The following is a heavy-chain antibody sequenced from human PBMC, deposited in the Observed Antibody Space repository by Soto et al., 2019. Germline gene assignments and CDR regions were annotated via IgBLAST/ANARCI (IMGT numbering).Heavy chain of an antibody. V-gene: IGHV3-30*19. D-gene: IGHD6-19*01. J-gene: IGHJ4*02. CDR3: ASPREGQWSVFEH. CDR2: ISTDGLDR. Sequence: GGSMRLSWVLSAFTLSDFGMHWVRQSQSGGLAWVASISTDGLDRYYSESAKGRFTIPRDDSTQTVFLQMNCLQVEDTAAYFRASPREGQWSVFEHWGQRTLVT. CDR1: AFTLSDFG.